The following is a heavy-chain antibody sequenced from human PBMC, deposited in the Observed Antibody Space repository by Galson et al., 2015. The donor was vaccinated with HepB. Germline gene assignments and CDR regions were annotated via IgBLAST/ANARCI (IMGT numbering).Heavy chain of an antibody. J-gene: IGHJ4*02. D-gene: IGHD1-1*01. Sequence: SLRLSCAPSGFTFSSYAMSWVRQAPGKGLEWVSSISGSGVGTYYADSVKGRFTASRDNSKNTLYLQMNSLRAEDTAVYYCAKIQNSETDYWGQGTLVTVSS. CDR2: ISGSGVGT. CDR1: GFTFSSYA. CDR3: AKIQNSETDY. V-gene: IGHV3-23*01.